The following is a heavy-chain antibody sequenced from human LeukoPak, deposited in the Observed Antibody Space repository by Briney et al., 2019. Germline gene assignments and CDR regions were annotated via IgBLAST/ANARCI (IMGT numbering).Heavy chain of an antibody. CDR1: GFTFSSYA. CDR3: ARGPHRRYSSSWYSL. J-gene: IGHJ4*02. D-gene: IGHD6-13*01. CDR2: ISSNGDRT. Sequence: QTGGSLRLSCAASGFTFSSYAMHWVRQAPGKGLEYVSAISSNGDRTYYAKSVMGRFTISRDNSKDTLYLQMGSLRAEDMAVYYCARGPHRRYSSSWYSLWGQGTLVTVSS. V-gene: IGHV3-64*01.